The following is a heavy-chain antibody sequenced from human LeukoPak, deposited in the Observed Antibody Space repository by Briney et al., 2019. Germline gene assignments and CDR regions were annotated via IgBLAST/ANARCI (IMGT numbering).Heavy chain of an antibody. D-gene: IGHD6-19*01. Sequence: PSETLSLTCAVYGGSFSGYYWSWNRQPPGKGLEWIGEINHSGSTNYNPSLKSRVTISVDTSKNQFSLKLSSVTAADTAVYYCARSGYSSGWYYFDYWGQGTLVTVSS. CDR2: INHSGST. V-gene: IGHV4-34*01. CDR3: ARSGYSSGWYYFDY. CDR1: GGSFSGYY. J-gene: IGHJ4*02.